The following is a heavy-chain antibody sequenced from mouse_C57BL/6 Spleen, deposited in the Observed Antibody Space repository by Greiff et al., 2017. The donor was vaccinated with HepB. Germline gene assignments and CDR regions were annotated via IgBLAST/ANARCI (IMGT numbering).Heavy chain of an antibody. CDR1: GFTFSDYG. Sequence: EVQLQESGGGLVKPGGSLKLSCAASGFTFSDYGMHWVRQAPEKGLEWVAYISSGSSTIYYADTVKGRFTISRDNAKNTLFLQMTSLRSEDTAMYYCARGNGNYGYFDVWGTGTTVTVSS. CDR3: ARGNGNYGYFDV. V-gene: IGHV5-17*01. CDR2: ISSGSSTI. D-gene: IGHD2-1*01. J-gene: IGHJ1*03.